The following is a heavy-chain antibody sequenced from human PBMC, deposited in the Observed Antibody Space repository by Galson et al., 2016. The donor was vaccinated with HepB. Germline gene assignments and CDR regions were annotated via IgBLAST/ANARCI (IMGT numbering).Heavy chain of an antibody. D-gene: IGHD1-26*01. CDR3: ARHMGAGYNQGCDY. V-gene: IGHV4-39*01. J-gene: IGHJ4*02. Sequence: SETLSLTCSVSGGSINSERYFWAWIRQPPGKGLEWLGTIYYTGITYYNPSLGSRVTITMDTSTNKLSLKLLTVNATDTAVYYCARHMGAGYNQGCDYWGQGALVTISS. CDR2: IYYTGIT. CDR1: GGSINSERYF.